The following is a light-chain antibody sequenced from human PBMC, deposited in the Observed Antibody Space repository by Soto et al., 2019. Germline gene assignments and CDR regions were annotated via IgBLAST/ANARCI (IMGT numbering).Light chain of an antibody. J-gene: IGKJ4*01. V-gene: IGKV3-20*01. CDR1: QGVTYNY. CDR2: GAS. Sequence: DIVLTQSPGTLSLSPGERATLSCRASQGVTYNYLAWFQHKPGQAPRLLIYGASNRATGIPDRFSGSGSATDFTLTVSRLEPEDSAVYYCQHYDSSSPLTFGGGTKVEI. CDR3: QHYDSSSPLT.